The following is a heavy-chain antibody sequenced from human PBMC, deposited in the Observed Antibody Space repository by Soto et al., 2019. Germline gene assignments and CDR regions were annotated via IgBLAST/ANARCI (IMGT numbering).Heavy chain of an antibody. J-gene: IGHJ4*02. CDR1: GFSYG. CDR3: AKQRGMSSSSPFDY. CDR2: ISYDGSNK. V-gene: IGHV3-30*18. D-gene: IGHD6-6*01. Sequence: GGSLRLSCAASGFSYGMHWVRQAPGKGLEWVAVISYDGSNKYYADSVKGRFTISRDISKNTLYLQMNSLRPEDTAVYYCAKQRGMSSSSPFDYWGQGTLVTVSS.